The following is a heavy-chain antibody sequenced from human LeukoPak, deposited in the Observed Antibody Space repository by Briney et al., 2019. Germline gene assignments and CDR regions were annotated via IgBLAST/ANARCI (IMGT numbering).Heavy chain of an antibody. D-gene: IGHD5-24*01. CDR1: GGTFGTYA. J-gene: IGHJ4*02. CDR2: IIPIFGAP. Sequence: SVKVSCKASGGTFGTYAITWVRQAPGQRLEWMGRIIPIFGAPDYAQKLQGRVTISTDESTSTAYMELSSLRSEDTAVYYCARDQGLSHGYNYYCFDSWGQGTLVTVSS. CDR3: ARDQGLSHGYNYYCFDS. V-gene: IGHV1-69*05.